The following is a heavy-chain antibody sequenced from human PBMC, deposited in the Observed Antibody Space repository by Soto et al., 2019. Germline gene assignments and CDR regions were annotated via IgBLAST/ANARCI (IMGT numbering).Heavy chain of an antibody. CDR3: ATSISSDRMDV. J-gene: IGHJ6*02. Sequence: PGGSLRLSCAASGFTFSSYAMHWVRQAPGKGLEWVAVISYDGSNKYYADSVKGRFTISRDNSKNTLYLQMNSLRAEDTAVYYCATSISSDRMDVWGQGTTVTVSS. CDR2: ISYDGSNK. D-gene: IGHD2-2*01. CDR1: GFTFSSYA. V-gene: IGHV3-30-3*01.